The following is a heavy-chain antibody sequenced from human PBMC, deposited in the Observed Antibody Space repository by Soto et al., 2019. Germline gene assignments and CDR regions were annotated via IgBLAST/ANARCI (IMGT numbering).Heavy chain of an antibody. D-gene: IGHD6-6*01. CDR3: ARARVISSRNWFDP. V-gene: IGHV4-31*03. CDR2: MSYTGST. CDR1: NGSINRGGYY. J-gene: IGHJ5*02. Sequence: TLSLTCTISNGSINRGGYYWSWIRQHPGKGLEWVGYMSYTGSTYYSPSLKSRVTISVDTSKTQLSLKLSSVTAADTAIYYCARARVISSRNWFDPWGQGTLVTVSS.